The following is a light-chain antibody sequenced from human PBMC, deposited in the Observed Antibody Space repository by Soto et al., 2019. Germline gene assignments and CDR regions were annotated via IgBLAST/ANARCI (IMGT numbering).Light chain of an antibody. CDR2: AAS. V-gene: IGKV1-39*01. CDR3: QQSHSTPPT. CDR1: QSISNF. J-gene: IGKJ1*01. Sequence: DIQMTQFPSSLSASVGDRFTITCRSSQSISNFLNWYQQRQGQVPKLLIYAASTLHTGVPSRFSGSGSGTDFTLTITSLQHEDFTTYYCQQSHSTPPTFGQGTKVDIK.